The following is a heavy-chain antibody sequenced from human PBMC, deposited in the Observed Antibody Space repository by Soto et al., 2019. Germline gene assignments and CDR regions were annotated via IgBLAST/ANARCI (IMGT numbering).Heavy chain of an antibody. CDR2: IYQTGST. CDR3: ARVWGALAPIAGWFGP. D-gene: IGHD3-16*01. CDR1: NGSITSGNW. Sequence: QVQLQESGPGLVKPSGTLSLTCAVSNGSITSGNWWSWVRQPPGKGLEWIGDIYQTGSTNYTPSLRSRVIISVDKSKNNFSLSLSSVTAAVTAVYFCARVWGALAPIAGWFGPWGRGILVTVSS. J-gene: IGHJ5*02. V-gene: IGHV4-4*02.